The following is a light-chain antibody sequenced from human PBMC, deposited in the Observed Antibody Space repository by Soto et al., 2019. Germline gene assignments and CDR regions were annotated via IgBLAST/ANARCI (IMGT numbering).Light chain of an antibody. J-gene: IGKJ1*01. CDR1: QSISRS. V-gene: IGKV1-39*01. CDR3: HQTHSSTRT. CDR2: GAS. Sequence: DIQLTQSPLSLSASVGDRVTIICRASQSISRSLNWYQQRPGKAPNLLIYGASTLNSGVPSRFSGSRSGTDFTLTITSLQPEDFATYYCHQTHSSTRTFAQGTKV.